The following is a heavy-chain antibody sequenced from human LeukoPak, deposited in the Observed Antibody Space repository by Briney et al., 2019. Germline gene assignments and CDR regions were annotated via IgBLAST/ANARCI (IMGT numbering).Heavy chain of an antibody. J-gene: IGHJ4*02. V-gene: IGHV4-34*01. Sequence: SETLSLTCAVYGGSFSGYYWSWIRQPPGKGLEWIGEINHSGSTNYNPSLKSRVTISVDTSKNQFSLKLSSVTAADTAVYYCARGPIYGSPDYWGQGTQVTVSS. CDR1: GGSFSGYY. CDR3: ARGPIYGSPDY. CDR2: INHSGST. D-gene: IGHD4-17*01.